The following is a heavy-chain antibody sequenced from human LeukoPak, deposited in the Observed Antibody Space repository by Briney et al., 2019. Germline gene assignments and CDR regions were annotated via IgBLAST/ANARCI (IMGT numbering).Heavy chain of an antibody. D-gene: IGHD6-6*01. CDR1: GGSFSGYY. V-gene: IGHV4-34*01. J-gene: IGHJ4*02. Sequence: PSETPSLTCAVYGGSFSGYYWSWIRQPPGKGLEWIGSIYYSGSTYYNPSLKSRVTISVDTSKNQFSLKLSSVTAADTAVYYCASGFGRQLAPDYWGQGTLVTVSS. CDR2: IYYSGST. CDR3: ASGFGRQLAPDY.